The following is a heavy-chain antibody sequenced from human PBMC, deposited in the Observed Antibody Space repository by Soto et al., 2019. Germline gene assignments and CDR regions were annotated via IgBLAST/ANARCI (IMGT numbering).Heavy chain of an antibody. CDR2: ISYDGSNK. Sequence: QVQLVESGGGVVQPGRSLRLSCAASGFTFSSYAMHWVRQAPGKGLEWVAVISYDGSNKYYADYVKGRFTISRDNSKNTLYLQLNSLRDEDTAVYYCARDRLRYNWNDFPYYYYGMDVWGQGTTVTVSS. CDR3: ARDRLRYNWNDFPYYYYGMDV. J-gene: IGHJ6*02. CDR1: GFTFSSYA. V-gene: IGHV3-30-3*01. D-gene: IGHD1-1*01.